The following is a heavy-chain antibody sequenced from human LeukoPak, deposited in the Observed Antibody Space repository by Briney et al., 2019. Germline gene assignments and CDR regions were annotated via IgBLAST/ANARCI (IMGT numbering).Heavy chain of an antibody. Sequence: PSQTLSLTCTVSGGSISSGDYYWSWIRQPPGKGLEWIGYIYYSGSTYYNPSLKSRVTISVDTSKNQFSLKRSSVTAADTAVYYCARDLTYYDFWSGYYTGMGLYDYWGQGTLVTVSS. CDR1: GGSISSGDYY. V-gene: IGHV4-30-4*08. J-gene: IGHJ4*02. CDR3: ARDLTYYDFWSGYYTGMGLYDY. D-gene: IGHD3-3*01. CDR2: IYYSGST.